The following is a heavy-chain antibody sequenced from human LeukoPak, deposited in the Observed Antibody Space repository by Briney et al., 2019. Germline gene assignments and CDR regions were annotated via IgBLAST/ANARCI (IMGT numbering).Heavy chain of an antibody. J-gene: IGHJ6*02. CDR1: GGXFSGYY. D-gene: IGHD6-6*01. CDR2: INHSGST. Sequence: SETLSLTCAVYGGXFSGYYCSWIRQPPGKGLEWIGVINHSGSTNYNPSLKSRVPISVDTSKNQFSLKLSSVTAADTAVYYCAFEYSSSSYYYYYGMDVWGQGTTVTVSS. CDR3: AFEYSSSSYYYYYGMDV. V-gene: IGHV4-34*01.